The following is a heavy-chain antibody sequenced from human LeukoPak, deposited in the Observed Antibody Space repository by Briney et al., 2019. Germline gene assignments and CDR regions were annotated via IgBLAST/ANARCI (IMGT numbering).Heavy chain of an antibody. D-gene: IGHD2/OR15-2a*01. Sequence: GGSLRLSCPASGFTFSSYAMSWLRQAPGKGLEWVSAISGSGCSTYYADSVKGRFTISRDNSKNTLYLQMNSLRAEDTAVYYCEKFESAGGIRTHYYYYMDVWGKGTTVTVSS. CDR1: GFTFSSYA. CDR2: ISGSGCST. CDR3: EKFESAGGIRTHYYYYMDV. J-gene: IGHJ6*03. V-gene: IGHV3-23*01.